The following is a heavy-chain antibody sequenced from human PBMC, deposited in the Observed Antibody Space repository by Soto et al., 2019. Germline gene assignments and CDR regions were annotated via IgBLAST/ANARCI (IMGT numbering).Heavy chain of an antibody. CDR1: GGSISSGNW. CDR2: IYHSGST. CDR3: VRQALYFDY. V-gene: IGHV4-4*02. J-gene: IGHJ4*02. Sequence: QVQLQESGPGLVKPSGTLSLTCAVSGGSISSGNWWSWVRQPPGKGLEWIGEIYHSGSTNYNPSLKIRVTISVDKSKNQFSLKLSSVTAADTAVYYCVRQALYFDYWGQGTLVTVSS.